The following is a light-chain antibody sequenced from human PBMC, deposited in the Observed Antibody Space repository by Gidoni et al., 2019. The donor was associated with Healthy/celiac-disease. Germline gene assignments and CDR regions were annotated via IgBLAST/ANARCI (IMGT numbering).Light chain of an antibody. CDR3: CSYAGSYTFVV. CDR2: DVI. CDR1: SSDVGGYNY. V-gene: IGLV2-11*01. J-gene: IGLJ2*01. Sequence: QSALTQPRSVSGSPGQSVTISCPGTSSDVGGYNYVSWYQQHPGKAPNLMIYDVIKRPSGVPDRYSGSKSGNTASLTISGLQAEDEADYYCCSYAGSYTFVVFGGGTKLTVL.